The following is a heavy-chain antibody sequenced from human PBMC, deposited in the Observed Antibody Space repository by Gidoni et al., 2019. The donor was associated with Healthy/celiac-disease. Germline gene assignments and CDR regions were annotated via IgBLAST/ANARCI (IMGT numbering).Heavy chain of an antibody. CDR1: GFTFSSYA. Sequence: QVQLVESGGGVVQPGRSLRLSCAASGFTFSSYAMHWVRQAPGKGLEWVAVISYDGGNKYYADSVKGRFTISRDNSKNTLYLQMNSLRAEDTAVYYCARSPPAYYDFWSGLSGWGQGTLVTVSS. CDR3: ARSPPAYYDFWSGLSG. V-gene: IGHV3-30-3*01. D-gene: IGHD3-3*01. CDR2: ISYDGGNK. J-gene: IGHJ4*02.